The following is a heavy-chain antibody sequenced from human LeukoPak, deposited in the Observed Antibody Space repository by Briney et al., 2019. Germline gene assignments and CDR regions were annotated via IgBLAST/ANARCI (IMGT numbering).Heavy chain of an antibody. CDR2: ISSSGSTI. CDR1: GFTFSDYY. Sequence: GGSLRLSCAASGFTFSDYYMSWIRQAPGKGLEWVSYISSSGSTIYYTDSVKGRFTISRDNAKNSLYLQMNSLRAEDTAVYYCARVARDGYTPWGYYFDYWGQGTLVTVSS. D-gene: IGHD5-24*01. V-gene: IGHV3-11*01. CDR3: ARVARDGYTPWGYYFDY. J-gene: IGHJ4*02.